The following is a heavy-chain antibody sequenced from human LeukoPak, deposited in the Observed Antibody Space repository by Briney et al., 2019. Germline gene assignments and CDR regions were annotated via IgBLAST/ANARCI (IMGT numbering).Heavy chain of an antibody. CDR3: AKVGDVWVTRLSLDY. J-gene: IGHJ4*02. V-gene: IGHV3-21*01. CDR2: ISTSSSYI. CDR1: GFTFSGYS. Sequence: GGSLRLSCTASGFTFSGYSMNWVRQAPGKGLEWVSSISTSSSYIYYADSVKGRFTISRDNSKNTLYLQMNSLRAEDTAVYYCAKVGDVWVTRLSLDYWGQGTLVTVSS. D-gene: IGHD2-21*02.